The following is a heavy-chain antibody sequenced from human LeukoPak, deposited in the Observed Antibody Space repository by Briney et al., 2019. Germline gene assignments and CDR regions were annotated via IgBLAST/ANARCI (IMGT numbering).Heavy chain of an antibody. J-gene: IGHJ4*02. Sequence: SETLSLTCTVPGGSISSYYWSWIRQPPGKGLEWIGYIYYSGSTNYNPSLKSRVTISVDTSKNQFSLKLSSVTAADTAVYYCAREGWRDSSGYPDYWGQGTLVTVSS. CDR2: IYYSGST. D-gene: IGHD3-22*01. V-gene: IGHV4-59*01. CDR3: AREGWRDSSGYPDY. CDR1: GGSISSYY.